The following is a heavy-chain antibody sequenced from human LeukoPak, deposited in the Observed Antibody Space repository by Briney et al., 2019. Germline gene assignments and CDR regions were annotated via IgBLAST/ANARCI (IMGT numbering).Heavy chain of an antibody. Sequence: ASVKVSCKASGYTFTSYYMHWVRQAPGQGLEWMGIINPSGGSTSYAQKFQGRVTMTRDMSTSTAYMELSSLRSEDTAVYYCAATRQQQLVHPFDYWGQGTLVTVSS. CDR1: GYTFTSYY. J-gene: IGHJ4*02. D-gene: IGHD6-13*01. V-gene: IGHV1-46*01. CDR3: AATRQQQLVHPFDY. CDR2: INPSGGST.